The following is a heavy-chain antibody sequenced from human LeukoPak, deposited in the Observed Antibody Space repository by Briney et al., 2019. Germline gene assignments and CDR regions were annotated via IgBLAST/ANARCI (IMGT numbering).Heavy chain of an antibody. CDR1: GFTFDDYA. J-gene: IGHJ4*02. CDR2: ISWNSGSI. Sequence: GRSLRLSCAATGFTFDDYAMHWVWQAPGKGLEWVSGISWNSGSIGYADSVKGRFTISRDNAKNSLYLQMNSLRAEDTALYYCAKDTRDSSSSAYFDYWGQGTLVTVSS. D-gene: IGHD6-6*01. V-gene: IGHV3-9*01. CDR3: AKDTRDSSSSAYFDY.